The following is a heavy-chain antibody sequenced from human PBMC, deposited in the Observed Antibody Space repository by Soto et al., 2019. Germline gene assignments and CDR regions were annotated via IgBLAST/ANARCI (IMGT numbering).Heavy chain of an antibody. D-gene: IGHD3-10*01. Sequence: PGGSLRLSFAASGFTFSSYAMGWVRQAPGKGLEWVSAISGSGGSTYYADSVKGRFTISRDNSKNTLYLQMNSLRAEDTAVYYCAKSALPGGYYYMDVWGKGTTVTVSS. V-gene: IGHV3-23*01. J-gene: IGHJ6*03. CDR1: GFTFSSYA. CDR2: ISGSGGST. CDR3: AKSALPGGYYYMDV.